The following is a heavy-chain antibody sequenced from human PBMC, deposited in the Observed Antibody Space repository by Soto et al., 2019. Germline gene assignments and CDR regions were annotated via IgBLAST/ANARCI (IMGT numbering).Heavy chain of an antibody. CDR1: GGTFSSYA. CDR3: ARGQKQDYYDSSGYKYYFDY. Sequence: QVQLVQSGAEVKKPGSSVKVPCKASGGTFSSYAISWVRQAPGQGLEWMGGIIPIFGTANYAQKFQGRVTITADESTSTAYMELSSLRSEDTAVYYCARGQKQDYYDSSGYKYYFDYWGQGTLVTVSS. D-gene: IGHD3-22*01. J-gene: IGHJ4*02. CDR2: IIPIFGTA. V-gene: IGHV1-69*01.